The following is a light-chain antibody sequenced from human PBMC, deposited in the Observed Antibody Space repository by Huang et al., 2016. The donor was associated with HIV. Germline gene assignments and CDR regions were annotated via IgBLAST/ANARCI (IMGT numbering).Light chain of an antibody. J-gene: IGKJ1*01. CDR2: GAS. CDR3: QQCGSPTWT. CDR1: QFVANAY. V-gene: IGKV3-20*01. Sequence: EIVLTQSPGTLSLSPGDRATLSCRASQFVANAYVAWYQHKPGQSPRLLIYGASMRVSGIPDRLSGSGFGTDFTLTISRLEPADFAVYFCQQCGSPTWTFGQGTKVEIK.